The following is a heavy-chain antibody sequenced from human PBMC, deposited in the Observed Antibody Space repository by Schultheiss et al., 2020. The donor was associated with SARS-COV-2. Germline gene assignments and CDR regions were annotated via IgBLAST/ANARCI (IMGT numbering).Heavy chain of an antibody. CDR1: GFTFSNYA. Sequence: GGSLRLSCAASGFTFSNYAMTWVRQAPGKGLEWVSYISSSSSTIYYADSVKGRFTISRDNAKNSLYLQMNSLRAEDTAVYYCARDSREYYYDSSGLIGGEGDAFDIWGQGTMVTVSS. CDR2: ISSSSSTI. D-gene: IGHD3-22*01. V-gene: IGHV3-48*04. CDR3: ARDSREYYYDSSGLIGGEGDAFDI. J-gene: IGHJ3*02.